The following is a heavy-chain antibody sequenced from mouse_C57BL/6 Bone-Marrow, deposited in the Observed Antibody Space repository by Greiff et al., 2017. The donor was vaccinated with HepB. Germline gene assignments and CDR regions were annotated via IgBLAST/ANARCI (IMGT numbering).Heavy chain of an antibody. CDR2: IRNKANNHAT. D-gene: IGHD1-1*01. Sequence: EVKVEESGGGLVQPGGSMKLSCAASGFTFSDAWMDWVRQSPEKGLEWVAEIRNKANNHATYYAESVKGRFTISRDDSKSSVYLQMNSLRAEDTGIYYCTRLIYYGSRRNYWYFDVWGTGTTVTVSS. J-gene: IGHJ1*03. V-gene: IGHV6-6*01. CDR1: GFTFSDAW. CDR3: TRLIYYGSRRNYWYFDV.